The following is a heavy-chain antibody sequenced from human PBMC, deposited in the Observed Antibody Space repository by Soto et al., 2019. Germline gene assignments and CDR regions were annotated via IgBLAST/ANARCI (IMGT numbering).Heavy chain of an antibody. V-gene: IGHV4-34*01. Sequence: PSETLSLTCAVYGGSFSDYYWSWIRQPPGKGLEWIGEINHSGSTNYNPSLKSRVTISVDTSKNQFSLKLSSVTAADTAVYYCGRGDLRTDYWGQGNLVTVSS. CDR1: GGSFSDYY. J-gene: IGHJ4*01. CDR2: INHSGST. CDR3: GRGDLRTDY.